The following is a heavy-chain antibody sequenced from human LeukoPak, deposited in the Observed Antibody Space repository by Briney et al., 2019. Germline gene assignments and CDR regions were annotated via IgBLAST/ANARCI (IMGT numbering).Heavy chain of an antibody. D-gene: IGHD6-13*01. Sequence: SGGSLRLSCAASGFTFSSYVKSWVRQAPGKGLEWVSAISGSGGSTYYADSVKGRFTISRDNSKNTLYLQMNSLRAEDTAVYYCAKVKVTAAGLFDYWGQGTLVTVSS. J-gene: IGHJ4*02. CDR2: ISGSGGST. V-gene: IGHV3-23*01. CDR3: AKVKVTAAGLFDY. CDR1: GFTFSSYV.